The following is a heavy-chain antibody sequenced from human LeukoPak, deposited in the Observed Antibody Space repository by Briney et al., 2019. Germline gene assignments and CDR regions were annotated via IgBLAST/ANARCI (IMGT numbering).Heavy chain of an antibody. CDR2: IYDTGTT. V-gene: IGHV4-59*08. D-gene: IGHD6-19*01. Sequence: SETLSLTCTVSGGSISGFVWSWIRQPPGEGLDYIGFIYDTGTTNYNPPLKSRVTLSLDTSKNQFSLKLNSVTAADTAVYYCARLAKGEQWLAYYFDYWGRGALVTVSS. CDR3: ARLAKGEQWLAYYFDY. J-gene: IGHJ4*02. CDR1: GGSISGFV.